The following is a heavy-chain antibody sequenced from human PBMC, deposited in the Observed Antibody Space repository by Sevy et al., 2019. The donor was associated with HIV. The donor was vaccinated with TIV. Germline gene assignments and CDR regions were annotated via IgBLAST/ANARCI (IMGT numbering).Heavy chain of an antibody. CDR3: ARGGAGRQFDYYYYMDV. D-gene: IGHD6-6*01. V-gene: IGHV4-59*01. J-gene: IGHJ6*03. CDR1: GGSITRYY. Sequence: SETLSLTCNVSGGSITRYYWNWIRQTPGKGLEWIAFVYYTGKTNYNPSLKSRATVSLDTSKGQFSLKLGSVTAADTAVYYCARGGAGRQFDYYYYMDVWGKGTTVTVSS. CDR2: VYYTGKT.